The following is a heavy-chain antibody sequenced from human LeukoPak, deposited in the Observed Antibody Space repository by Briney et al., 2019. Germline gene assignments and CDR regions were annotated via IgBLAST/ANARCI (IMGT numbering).Heavy chain of an antibody. CDR3: AKSMDIVVVVAAPLSQFDP. CDR1: GFTFSSFA. V-gene: IGHV3-23*01. Sequence: GSLRLSCAASGFTFSSFAMSWVRQAPGKGLEWVSAISGSGGSTYYADSVKGRFTISRDNSKNTLYLQMNSLRAEDTAVYYCAKSMDIVVVVAAPLSQFDPWGQGTLVTGSS. CDR2: ISGSGGST. D-gene: IGHD2-15*01. J-gene: IGHJ5*02.